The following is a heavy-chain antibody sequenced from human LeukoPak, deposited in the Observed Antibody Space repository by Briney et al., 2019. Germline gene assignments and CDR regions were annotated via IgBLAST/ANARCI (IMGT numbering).Heavy chain of an antibody. Sequence: GGSLRLSCAASGFIFSSYWMSWVRQAPGKGLEWVANIKQDGSEKYYVDSVKGRFTISRDNAKNSLYLQMNSLRAEDTAVYYCGKGGSLFHYWGQGTLVTASS. CDR1: GFIFSSYW. V-gene: IGHV3-7*02. CDR3: GKGGSLFHY. D-gene: IGHD1-26*01. CDR2: IKQDGSEK. J-gene: IGHJ4*02.